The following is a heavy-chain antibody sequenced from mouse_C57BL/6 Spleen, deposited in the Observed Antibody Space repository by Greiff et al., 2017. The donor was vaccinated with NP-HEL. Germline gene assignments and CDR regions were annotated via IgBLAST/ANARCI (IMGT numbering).Heavy chain of an antibody. Sequence: VQLQQSGPELVKPGASVKMSCKASGYTFTDYNMHWVKQSHGKSLEWIGYINPNNGGTSYNQKFKGKATLTVNKSSSTAYMELRSLTSEDSAVYYCARAYYYGSLYWYFDVWGTGTTVTVSS. CDR2: INPNNGGT. CDR1: GYTFTDYN. CDR3: ARAYYYGSLYWYFDV. J-gene: IGHJ1*03. V-gene: IGHV1-22*01. D-gene: IGHD1-1*01.